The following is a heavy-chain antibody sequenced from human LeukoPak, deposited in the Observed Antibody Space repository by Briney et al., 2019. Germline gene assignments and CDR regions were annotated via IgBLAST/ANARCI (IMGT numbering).Heavy chain of an antibody. V-gene: IGHV3-23*01. D-gene: IGHD3-22*01. J-gene: IGHJ4*02. CDR2: INNSGGRI. CDR3: ATTYYDSSGYHYFDY. Sequence: GGSLRLSCAASGFTFTSCAMSWVRQAPGKGLEWVSRINNSGGRIYYADSVKGRFTISRGNSQSTLYMQMNSLRAEDTAVYYCATTYYDSSGYHYFDYWGQGTLVTVSS. CDR1: GFTFTSCA.